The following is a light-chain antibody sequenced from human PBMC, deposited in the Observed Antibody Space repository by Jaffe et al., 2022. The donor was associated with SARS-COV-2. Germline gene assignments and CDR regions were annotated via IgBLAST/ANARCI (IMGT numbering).Light chain of an antibody. V-gene: IGKV4-1*01. CDR3: QQYYTTPQT. CDR2: WAS. Sequence: DIVMTQSPDSLAMSLGERATINCESSQSILYSFTNKNFLAWYQQKPGQPPKLLIYWASTRESGVPDRFSGSGSGTHFTLTISSLQAEDVAVYYCQQYYTTPQTFGQGTKVEIK. CDR1: QSILYSFTNKNF. J-gene: IGKJ1*01.